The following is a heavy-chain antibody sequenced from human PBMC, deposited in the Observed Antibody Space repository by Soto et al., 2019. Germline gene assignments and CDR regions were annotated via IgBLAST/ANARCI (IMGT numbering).Heavy chain of an antibody. CDR1: GFTFSGSA. CDR3: TSQRWLQDPPVDD. CDR2: IRSKANNYAT. D-gene: IGHD5-12*01. Sequence: EVQLVESGGGLVQPGGSLKLSCAASGFTFSGSAMHWVRQASGKGLEWVGRIRSKANNYATAYAASVKGRFTISRDDSKNTAYLQMNSLKTEDTAVYYCTSQRWLQDPPVDDWGQGTLVTVSS. V-gene: IGHV3-73*02. J-gene: IGHJ4*02.